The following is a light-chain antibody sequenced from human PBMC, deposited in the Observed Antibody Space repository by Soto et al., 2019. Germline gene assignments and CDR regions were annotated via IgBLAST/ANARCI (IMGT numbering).Light chain of an antibody. J-gene: IGLJ3*02. Sequence: QSVLTQPPSVSGAPGQSVTISCIGSSSNIGAGYDVHWYQQVPGTAPKLLIYLNSNRPSGVPDRFSGSKSDTSASLAITGLQADDEADYYCQSYDSSLSAVLFRGGTKLTVL. CDR1: SSNIGAGYD. V-gene: IGLV1-40*01. CDR3: QSYDSSLSAVL. CDR2: LNS.